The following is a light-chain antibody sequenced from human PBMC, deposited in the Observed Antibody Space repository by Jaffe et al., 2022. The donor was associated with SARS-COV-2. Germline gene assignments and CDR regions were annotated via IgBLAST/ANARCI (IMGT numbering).Light chain of an antibody. Sequence: DIQMTQSPSTLSASVGDRVTITCRASQTIDSWLAWYQQKTGEAPRLLIYKASTLESGIPSRFSGEGSGTEFTLTINSLQPEDFATYYCQQYKTYWTFGQGTKVEI. CDR2: KAS. CDR1: QTIDSW. CDR3: QQYKTYWT. J-gene: IGKJ1*01. V-gene: IGKV1-5*03.